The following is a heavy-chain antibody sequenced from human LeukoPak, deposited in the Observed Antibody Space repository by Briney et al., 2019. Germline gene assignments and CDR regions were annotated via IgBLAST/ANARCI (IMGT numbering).Heavy chain of an antibody. D-gene: IGHD5-12*01. J-gene: IGHJ4*02. CDR3: AVLSGYDPYYFDY. CDR1: GYSYTGYY. Sequence: ASVTLSCKASGYSYTGYYMHWVRQAHAQGIEWLGCINPNSGGTDYEQKFQRILIIARDASTSTAYMELCILTADDTAVYYCAVLSGYDPYYFDYWGQGTLVAVSS. CDR2: INPNSGGT. V-gene: IGHV1-2*02.